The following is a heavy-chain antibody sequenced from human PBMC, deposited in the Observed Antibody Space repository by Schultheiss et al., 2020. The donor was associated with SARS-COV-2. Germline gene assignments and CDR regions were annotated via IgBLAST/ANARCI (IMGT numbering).Heavy chain of an antibody. J-gene: IGHJ4*02. CDR2: IYHSVYHSGST. CDR1: GYSISSGYY. CDR3: ARVLDPGYSDY. D-gene: IGHD5-18*01. Sequence: SETLSLTCAVSGYSISSGYYWGWIRQPPGKGLEWMGNIYHSVYHSGSTYYNPSLKSRVTISVDTSKNQFSLKLSSVTAADTAVYYCARVLDPGYSDYWGQGTLVTVSS. V-gene: IGHV4-38-2*01.